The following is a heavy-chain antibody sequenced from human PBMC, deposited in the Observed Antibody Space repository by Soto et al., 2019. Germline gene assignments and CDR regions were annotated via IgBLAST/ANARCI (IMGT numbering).Heavy chain of an antibody. D-gene: IGHD2-21*01. CDR1: GYTFTRYG. Sequence: QIQLVQSGLEVKKPGASVIVSCQTSGYTFTRYGINWVRQAPGQGLEWMGWINSNHGKRNYAEKFQGRITMTTNTSTRTGYMELRVLTSDDAAVYYCSIYCGDECESGGHWGQGTLVTVSS. J-gene: IGHJ4*02. CDR2: INSNHGKR. CDR3: SIYCGDECESGGH. V-gene: IGHV1-18*04.